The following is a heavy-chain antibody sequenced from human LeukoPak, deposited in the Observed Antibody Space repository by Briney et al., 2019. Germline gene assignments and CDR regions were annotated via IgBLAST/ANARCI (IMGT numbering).Heavy chain of an antibody. V-gene: IGHV3-21*01. D-gene: IGHD3-16*02. Sequence: GGSLRLSCAASGFTFSSYSMNWVRQAPGKGLEWVPSISSSSYIYYADSVKGRFTISRDNAKNSLYLQMNSLRAEDTAVYYCAREARYDYVWGSYRYTRDPFDYWGQGTLVTVSS. CDR1: GFTFSSYS. J-gene: IGHJ4*02. CDR2: ISSSSYI. CDR3: AREARYDYVWGSYRYTRDPFDY.